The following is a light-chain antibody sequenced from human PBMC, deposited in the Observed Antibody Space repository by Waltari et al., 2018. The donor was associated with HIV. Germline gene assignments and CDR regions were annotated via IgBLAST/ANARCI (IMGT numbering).Light chain of an antibody. Sequence: SDVLTQPPSVSVAPGGTARISCGWSNPEKRTIHWYQQKPGQAPVLVIYHDGDRPSGLPERFSGSNSGTSATLTISGVEVGDEADYYCQMWDSTTDQEVFGGGTKVTVL. CDR2: HDG. J-gene: IGLJ3*02. V-gene: IGLV3-21*04. CDR3: QMWDSTTDQEV. CDR1: NPEKRT.